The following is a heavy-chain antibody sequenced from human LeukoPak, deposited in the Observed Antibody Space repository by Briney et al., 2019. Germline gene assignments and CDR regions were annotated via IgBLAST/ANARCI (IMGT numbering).Heavy chain of an antibody. D-gene: IGHD3-22*01. J-gene: IGHJ3*02. Sequence: PSETLSLTCTVSGGSISSYYWSWIRQPPGKGLEWIGYIYYSGSTNYNPSLKSRVTISVDTSKNQFSLKLSSVTAADTAVYYCARGRYYDSSGYVGWGAFDIWGQGTMVTVSS. CDR1: GGSISSYY. CDR2: IYYSGST. CDR3: ARGRYYDSSGYVGWGAFDI. V-gene: IGHV4-59*01.